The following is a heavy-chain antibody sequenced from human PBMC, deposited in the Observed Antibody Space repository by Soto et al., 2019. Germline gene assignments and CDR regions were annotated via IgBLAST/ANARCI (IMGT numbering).Heavy chain of an antibody. CDR3: VNLYSSPATA. CDR1: GYTFTGYY. V-gene: IGHV1-2*02. CDR2: INPNSGGT. Sequence: QVQLVQPGAEVKKPGASVKVSCKASGYTFTGYYMHWVRQAPGQGLEWMGWINPNSGGTNYALKFQGRVTMTRDTSNSTAYMELSRLRSDDTSVYYCVNLYSSPATAWGQGTLVTVAS. D-gene: IGHD5-18*01. J-gene: IGHJ5*02.